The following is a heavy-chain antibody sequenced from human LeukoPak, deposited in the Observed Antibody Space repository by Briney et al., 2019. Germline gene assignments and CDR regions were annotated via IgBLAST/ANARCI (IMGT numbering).Heavy chain of an antibody. CDR1: GVSISRSY. V-gene: IGHV4-59*08. Sequence: SETLSLTCSVAGVSISRSYWIWIRQTPGKGLEWIGYISYTGVSSYNPSLKSRVTISVDTSKNQFSLNVSSVTAADTAVYYCARLPEGGYATSLGWIVLWGQGTRVTVSS. D-gene: IGHD5-24*01. J-gene: IGHJ5*02. CDR3: ARLPEGGYATSLGWIVL. CDR2: ISYTGVS.